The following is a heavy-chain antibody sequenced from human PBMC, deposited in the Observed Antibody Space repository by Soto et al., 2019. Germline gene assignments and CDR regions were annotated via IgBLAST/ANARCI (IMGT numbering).Heavy chain of an antibody. CDR3: ARDLSAGAGKGGGDVDD. Sequence: EVQLVESGGGLVKPGGSLRLSCAASGFTFSSYSMNWVRQAPGKGLEWVSSISSSSSYIYYADSVKGRFTISRDNAKNSLYQQTNSLRAEDRAVYYCARDLSAGAGKGGGDVDDCGQGTLVTVSS. V-gene: IGHV3-21*01. J-gene: IGHJ4*02. D-gene: IGHD6-19*01. CDR2: ISSSSSYI. CDR1: GFTFSSYS.